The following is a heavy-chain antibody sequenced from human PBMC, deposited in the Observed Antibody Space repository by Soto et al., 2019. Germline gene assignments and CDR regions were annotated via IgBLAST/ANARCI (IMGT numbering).Heavy chain of an antibody. J-gene: IGHJ6*02. CDR2: IIPIFGTA. V-gene: IGHV1-69*06. CDR3: AREHFGVTTYYYYGMDV. Sequence: GASVKVSCKASGGTFSSYAISWVRQAPGQGLEWMGGIIPIFGTANYAQKFQGRVTITADKSTSTAYMELSSLRSEDTAVYYCAREHFGVTTYYYYGMDVWGQGTTVTVSS. D-gene: IGHD3-3*01. CDR1: GGTFSSYA.